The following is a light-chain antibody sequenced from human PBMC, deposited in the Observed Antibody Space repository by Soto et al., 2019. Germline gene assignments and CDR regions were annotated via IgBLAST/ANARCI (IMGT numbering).Light chain of an antibody. CDR1: ESIGSS. J-gene: IGKJ2*01. Sequence: EIVMTQSPATLSVSPGDRATLSCRASESIGSSLAWYQHKPGQPPRLLIQRASTTATGVPARFSGSGSGTDFTLIISSLQSEDVPVYYCQQYKRLYSFGQGTKPEIK. V-gene: IGKV3-15*01. CDR2: RAS. CDR3: QQYKRLYS.